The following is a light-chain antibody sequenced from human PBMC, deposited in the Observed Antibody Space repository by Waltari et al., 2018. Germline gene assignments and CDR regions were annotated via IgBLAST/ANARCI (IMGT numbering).Light chain of an antibody. Sequence: DIQMTQSPSSLSASVGDRVTITCRASKDITKYLAWFQQKPGRAPKSLIYGAFILQSGVSSNFSGSGSGTDFTLTITSLQPEDFGTYYCLQYQAYPLTVGGGTKVDIK. V-gene: IGKV1-16*02. CDR2: GAF. CDR1: KDITKY. CDR3: LQYQAYPLT. J-gene: IGKJ4*01.